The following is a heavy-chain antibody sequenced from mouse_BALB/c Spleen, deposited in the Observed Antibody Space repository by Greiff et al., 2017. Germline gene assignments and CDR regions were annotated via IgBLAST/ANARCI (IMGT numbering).Heavy chain of an antibody. J-gene: IGHJ2*01. D-gene: IGHD1-1*01. CDR1: GYSITSDYA. CDR2: ISYSGST. Sequence: DVQLQESGPGLVKPSQSLSLTCTVTGYSITSDYAWNWIRQFPGNKLEWMGYISYSGSTSYNPSLKSRISITRDTSKNQFFLQLNSVTTEDTATYYCAREGLRYFDYWGQGTTLTVSS. CDR3: AREGLRYFDY. V-gene: IGHV3-2*02.